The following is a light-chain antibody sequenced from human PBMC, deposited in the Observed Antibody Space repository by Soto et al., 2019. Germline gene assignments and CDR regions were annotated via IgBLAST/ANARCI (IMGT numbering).Light chain of an antibody. J-gene: IGKJ1*01. CDR1: QRISND. CDR2: DAP. V-gene: IGKV3-15*01. Sequence: MTQSTATPAVAPGERVILSCRARQRISNDLAWYQQKAGQAPRLLIYDAPTRATGIPARFSGSGSGTEFTLTISSLQPEDFATYYCQQSYSTLWTFGQGTKVDI. CDR3: QQSYSTLWT.